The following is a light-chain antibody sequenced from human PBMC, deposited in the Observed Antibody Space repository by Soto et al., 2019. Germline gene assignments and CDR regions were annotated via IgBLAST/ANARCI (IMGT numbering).Light chain of an antibody. Sequence: DIQMTQSPSSVSASVGDRVTITCRASQSVNNFLMWSQQKPGKAPKLLIYDASSLQSAVPSRFSGSGSGTDFPLTISILQAADCATYYCQPAITFPTTFGHGTRLEI. J-gene: IGKJ5*01. V-gene: IGKV1-12*01. CDR1: QSVNNF. CDR3: QPAITFPTT. CDR2: DAS.